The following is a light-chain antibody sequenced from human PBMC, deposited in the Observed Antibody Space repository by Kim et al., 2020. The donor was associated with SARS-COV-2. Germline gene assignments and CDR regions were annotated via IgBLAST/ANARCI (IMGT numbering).Light chain of an antibody. J-gene: IGLJ3*02. Sequence: GQSITISCTGTSSDVGGYNYVSWYQQHPGKAPKLMIYDVSKRPPGVSNRFSGSKSGNTASLTISGLQAEDEADYYCSSYTSSSTWVFGGGTKLTVL. V-gene: IGLV2-14*04. CDR2: DVS. CDR1: SSDVGGYNY. CDR3: SSYTSSSTWV.